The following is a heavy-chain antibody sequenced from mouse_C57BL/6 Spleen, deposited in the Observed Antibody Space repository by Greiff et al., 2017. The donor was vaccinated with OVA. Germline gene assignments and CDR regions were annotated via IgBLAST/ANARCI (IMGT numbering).Heavy chain of an antibody. Sequence: DVKLVESGGDLVKPGGSLKLSCAASGFTFSSYGMSWVRQTPDKRLEWVATISSGGSYTYYPDSVKGRFTISRDNAKNTLYLQMSSLKSEDTAMYYCARPSSYYAMDYWGQGTSVTVSS. CDR2: ISSGGSYT. J-gene: IGHJ4*01. CDR3: ARPSSYYAMDY. D-gene: IGHD1-1*01. CDR1: GFTFSSYG. V-gene: IGHV5-6*02.